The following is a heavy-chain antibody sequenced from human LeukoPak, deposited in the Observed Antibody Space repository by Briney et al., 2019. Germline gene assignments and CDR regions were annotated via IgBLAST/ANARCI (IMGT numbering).Heavy chain of an antibody. CDR2: IYYSGST. V-gene: IGHV4-59*08. CDR3: ARHAGNARSRFDY. D-gene: IGHD4-23*01. J-gene: IGHJ4*02. Sequence: KPSETLSLTCTVSGGPISRYYWGWIRQPPGKGLEWIGYIYYSGSTNYNPSLKSRVTISVDTSKNQFSLKLSSVTAADTAVYYCARHAGNARSRFDYWGQGTLVTVSP. CDR1: GGPISRYY.